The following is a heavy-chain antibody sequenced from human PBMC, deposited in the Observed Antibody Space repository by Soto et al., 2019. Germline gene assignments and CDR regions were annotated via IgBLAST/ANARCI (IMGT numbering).Heavy chain of an antibody. D-gene: IGHD5-18*01. CDR1: GGTFSSYT. CDR2: IIPILGIA. V-gene: IGHV1-69*02. CDR3: AIQAIYSYCPDY. J-gene: IGHJ4*02. Sequence: SVKVSCKASGGTFSSYTISWVRQAPGQGLEWMGRIIPILGIANYAQKFQGRVTITADKSTSTAYMELSSLRSEDTAVYYCAIQAIYSYCPDYSGQGTLVTVFS.